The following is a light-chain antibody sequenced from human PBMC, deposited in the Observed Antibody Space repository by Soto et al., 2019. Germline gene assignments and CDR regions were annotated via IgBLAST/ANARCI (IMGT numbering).Light chain of an antibody. CDR2: DVT. CDR1: SSDVGGYDF. J-gene: IGLJ3*02. Sequence: QSALTQPRSVSGSPGQSVTISCTGTSSDVGGYDFVSWYQQHPGKAPKLTICDVTKRPSWVPDRFSGAKSGNSASLTISGLRAEDEADYYCCSYAGSYNLGVFGGGTKLTVL. CDR3: CSYAGSYNLGV. V-gene: IGLV2-11*01.